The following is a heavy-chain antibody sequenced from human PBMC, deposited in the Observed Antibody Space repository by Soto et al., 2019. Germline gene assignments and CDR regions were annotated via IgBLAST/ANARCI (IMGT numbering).Heavy chain of an antibody. Sequence: PGGSLRLSCAASGFTFSSYGMHWVRQAPGKGLEWVAVISYDGSNKYYADSVKGRFTISRDNSKNTLYLQMNSLRAEDTAVYYCAKDTAMVLYYYYGMDVWGQGTTVTVSS. J-gene: IGHJ6*02. V-gene: IGHV3-30*18. CDR1: GFTFSSYG. D-gene: IGHD5-18*01. CDR2: ISYDGSNK. CDR3: AKDTAMVLYYYYGMDV.